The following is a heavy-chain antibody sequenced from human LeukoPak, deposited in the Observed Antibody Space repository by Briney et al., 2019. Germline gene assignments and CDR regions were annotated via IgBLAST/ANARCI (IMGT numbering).Heavy chain of an antibody. V-gene: IGHV1-18*01. CDR2: ISAYNGNT. CDR3: ARENTIFGVVTPYYYYMGV. J-gene: IGHJ6*03. CDR1: GYTFTSYG. Sequence: ASVKVSCKASGYTFTSYGISWVRQAPGQGLEWMGWISAYNGNTNYAQKLQGRVTMTTDTSTSTAYMELRSLRSDDTAVYYCARENTIFGVVTPYYYYMGVWGKGTTVTVSS. D-gene: IGHD3-3*01.